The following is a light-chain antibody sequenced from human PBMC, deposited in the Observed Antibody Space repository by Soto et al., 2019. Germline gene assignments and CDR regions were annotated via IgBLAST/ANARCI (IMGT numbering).Light chain of an antibody. CDR1: QSIDFW. CDR2: KAS. Sequence: DIPLTQSPSTLSASVGDRVTITCRASQSIDFWLAWYQQKPGKAPKLLIYKASTLESGVPSRFSGSGSGTEFTLTISSLQPDDFATYYCQQYNSNSFYSFGQGTKLEI. J-gene: IGKJ2*01. V-gene: IGKV1-5*03. CDR3: QQYNSNSFYS.